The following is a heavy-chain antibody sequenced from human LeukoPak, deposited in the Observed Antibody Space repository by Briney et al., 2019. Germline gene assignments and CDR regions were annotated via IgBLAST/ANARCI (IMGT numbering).Heavy chain of an antibody. CDR3: ASPGVGTANFDY. D-gene: IGHD2-21*02. Sequence: SDTQPLICTLSARSLSRGCYYWTWIRRHGGKGLEWIGYIYYSGSTYDNPSLKSRVTISVYTSKNQFSLKLSSVTAADTAVDYCASPGVGTANFDYWGQGTLVTVSP. V-gene: IGHV4-31*03. CDR1: ARSLSRGCYY. J-gene: IGHJ4*02. CDR2: IYYSGST.